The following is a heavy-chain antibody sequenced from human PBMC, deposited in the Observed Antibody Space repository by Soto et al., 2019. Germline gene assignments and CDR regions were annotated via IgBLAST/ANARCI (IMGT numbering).Heavy chain of an antibody. CDR2: IDPSDSYT. CDR1: GYSFTSYW. D-gene: IGHD3-22*01. CDR3: AGLGASLTTRPHNWFCP. Sequence: PGESLTISCKGAGYSFTSYWIGWVRQMPGKGLEWMGKIDPSDSYTKYSPSFQGHVTFSADKSINTAYLQWSSLKASDTAMYYCAGLGASLTTRPHNWFCPWGQGTLVTVSS. J-gene: IGHJ5*02. V-gene: IGHV5-10-1*01.